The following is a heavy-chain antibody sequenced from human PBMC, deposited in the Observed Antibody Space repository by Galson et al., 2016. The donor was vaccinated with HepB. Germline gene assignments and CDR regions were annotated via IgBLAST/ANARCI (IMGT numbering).Heavy chain of an antibody. CDR3: ATLGTTGEDFDF. CDR2: ITSSNANI. Sequence: SVKVSCKASGYTFSHYGITWVRQAPGQGLEWMGWITSSNANIYYAQKLQGRVTMTTDTSSSTAYMELRSLRSDDTAVYYCATLGTTGEDFDFWDQGTLVTVSS. CDR1: GYTFSHYG. V-gene: IGHV1-18*01. J-gene: IGHJ4*02. D-gene: IGHD1-7*01.